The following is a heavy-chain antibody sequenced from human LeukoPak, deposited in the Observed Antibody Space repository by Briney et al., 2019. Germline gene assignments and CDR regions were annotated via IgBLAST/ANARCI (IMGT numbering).Heavy chain of an antibody. Sequence: PGGSLRLSCAASGFTFSDYYMSWIRQAPGKGLEWVSYISSSGSTIYYADSVKGRFTISRDNAKNSLYLQMNSLRAEDMAVYYCARDSGYYDSSFDYWGQGTLVTVSS. J-gene: IGHJ4*02. D-gene: IGHD3-22*01. V-gene: IGHV3-11*04. CDR3: ARDSGYYDSSFDY. CDR1: GFTFSDYY. CDR2: ISSSGSTI.